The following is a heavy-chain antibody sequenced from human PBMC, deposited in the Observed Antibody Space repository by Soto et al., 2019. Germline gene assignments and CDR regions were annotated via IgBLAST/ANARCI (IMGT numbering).Heavy chain of an antibody. CDR3: ARGDITIFGVVPSDDYCYGMDV. J-gene: IGHJ6*02. CDR1: GGTFSSYA. Sequence: ASVKVACKASGGTFSSYAISWVRQAPGQGLEWMGGIIPIFGTANYAQKFQGRVTITADESTSTAYMELSSLRSEDTAVYYCARGDITIFGVVPSDDYCYGMDVWGQGTMVTVSS. D-gene: IGHD3-3*01. V-gene: IGHV1-69*13. CDR2: IIPIFGTA.